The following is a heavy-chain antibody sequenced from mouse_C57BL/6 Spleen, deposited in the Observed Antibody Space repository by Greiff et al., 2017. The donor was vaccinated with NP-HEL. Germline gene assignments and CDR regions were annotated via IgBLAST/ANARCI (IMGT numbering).Heavy chain of an antibody. V-gene: IGHV3-6*01. Sequence: EVQLVESGPGLVKPSQSLSLTCSVTGYSITSGYYWNWIRQFPGNKLEWMGYISYDGSNNYNPSLKNRISITRDTSKNQFFLKLNSVTTEDTATYYCAREGDGYYVYFDYWGQGTTLTVSS. J-gene: IGHJ2*01. CDR2: ISYDGSN. D-gene: IGHD2-3*01. CDR1: GYSITSGYY. CDR3: AREGDGYYVYFDY.